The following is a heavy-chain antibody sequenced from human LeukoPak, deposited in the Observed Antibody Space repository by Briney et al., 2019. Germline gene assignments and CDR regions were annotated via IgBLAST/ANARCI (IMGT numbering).Heavy chain of an antibody. Sequence: ASVKVSCKASGYTFTSYYMHWVRQAPGQGLEWMGIINPSGGSTSYAQKFQGRVTMTRDTSTSTVYMELSSLRSEDTAVYYCARDTGDGYNLYYFDYWGQGTLVTVSS. J-gene: IGHJ4*02. D-gene: IGHD5-24*01. V-gene: IGHV1-46*01. CDR2: INPSGGST. CDR3: ARDTGDGYNLYYFDY. CDR1: GYTFTSYY.